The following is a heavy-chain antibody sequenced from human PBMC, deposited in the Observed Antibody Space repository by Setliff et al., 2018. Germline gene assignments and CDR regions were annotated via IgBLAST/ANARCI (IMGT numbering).Heavy chain of an antibody. V-gene: IGHV3-7*01. J-gene: IGHJ1*01. CDR3: AKDYSMAITVGYFQH. CDR2: INPGGSEK. CDR1: GFTFSSLW. D-gene: IGHD1-20*01. Sequence: GGSLRLSCAASGFTFSSLWMSWVRQAPGKGLEWVASINPGGSEKYYVDSVKGRFTISRDNSKNTLYLEMNSLRAEDTAVYYCAKDYSMAITVGYFQHWGHGTLVTVSS.